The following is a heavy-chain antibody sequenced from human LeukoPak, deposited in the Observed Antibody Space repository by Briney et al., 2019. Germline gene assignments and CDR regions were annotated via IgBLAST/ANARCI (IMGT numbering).Heavy chain of an antibody. D-gene: IGHD3-10*01. V-gene: IGHV3-53*01. CDR1: GLTVSSSY. Sequence: GGSLRLSCAASGLTVSSSYMSWVRQAPGKGLEWVSIIYNDGSTYYADSMKGRFTISRDNSKNTLYLQVNSLRAEDTAVYYCATVRGSGSYYNGAFDIWGQGTMVTVSS. CDR2: IYNDGST. J-gene: IGHJ3*02. CDR3: ATVRGSGSYYNGAFDI.